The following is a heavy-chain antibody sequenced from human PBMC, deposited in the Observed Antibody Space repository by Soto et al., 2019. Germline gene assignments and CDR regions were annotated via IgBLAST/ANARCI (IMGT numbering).Heavy chain of an antibody. J-gene: IGHJ3*02. Sequence: GESLKISCAASGFTFSSYAMHWVRQAPGKGLEWVAVISYDGSNKYYADSVKGRFTISRDNSKNTLYLQMNSLRAEDTAVYYCEREPPGDAFDIWGQGTMVTVSS. V-gene: IGHV3-30*04. D-gene: IGHD7-27*01. CDR2: ISYDGSNK. CDR1: GFTFSSYA. CDR3: EREPPGDAFDI.